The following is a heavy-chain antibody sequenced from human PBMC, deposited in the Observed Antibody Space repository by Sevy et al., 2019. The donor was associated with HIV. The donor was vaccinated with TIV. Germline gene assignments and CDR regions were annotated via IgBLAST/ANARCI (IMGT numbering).Heavy chain of an antibody. CDR1: GFTFNTYA. J-gene: IGHJ4*02. V-gene: IGHV3-23*01. D-gene: IGHD3-22*01. Sequence: LRLSCVASGFTFNTYAMSWVRQAPGKGLEWVSAIRGSGSSTYYAAAVQGRFTISSANSKNTLYLQMNILRAEDTAVYYCAKEAPGYNYDTSGSFDYWGQGTLVTVSS. CDR3: AKEAPGYNYDTSGSFDY. CDR2: IRGSGSST.